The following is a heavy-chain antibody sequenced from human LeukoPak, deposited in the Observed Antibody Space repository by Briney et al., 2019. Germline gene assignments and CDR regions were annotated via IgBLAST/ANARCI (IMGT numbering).Heavy chain of an antibody. CDR2: ISSSSSYI. CDR3: AREPYYDCSGYSPDY. CDR1: GFTFSSYS. J-gene: IGHJ4*02. D-gene: IGHD3-22*01. Sequence: GESLRLSCAAPGFTFSSYSMNWVRQAPGKGLEWVSSISSSSSYIYYADSVKGRFTISRDNAKNSLYLHMNSLSADDTALYYCAREPYYDCSGYSPDYWGQGTLVTVPS. V-gene: IGHV3-21*01.